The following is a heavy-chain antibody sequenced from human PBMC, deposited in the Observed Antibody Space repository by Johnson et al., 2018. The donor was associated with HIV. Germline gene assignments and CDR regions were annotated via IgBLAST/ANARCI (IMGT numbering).Heavy chain of an antibody. CDR3: AKDVQDWNDVGDAFDI. Sequence: VQLVESGGGVVRPGGSLRLSCEGSGFTFEDFVMHWVRQVPGKGLEWVSGISWNGDNIGYADSVKGRFTISRDNAKNSLYLQMSSLKAEETALYYCAKDVQDWNDVGDAFDIWGQGTMVTVS. J-gene: IGHJ3*02. CDR2: ISWNGDNI. CDR1: GFTFEDFV. D-gene: IGHD1-1*01. V-gene: IGHV3-9*01.